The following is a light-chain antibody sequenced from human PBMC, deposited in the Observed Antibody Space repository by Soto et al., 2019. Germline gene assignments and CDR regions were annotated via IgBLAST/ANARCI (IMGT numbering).Light chain of an antibody. V-gene: IGLV1-40*01. CDR1: SSNIGAGFD. Sequence: QSVLTQPPSVSGAPGQSVTISCTGSSSNIGAGFDVHWYQQLPGTAPKFLIYGNHNRPSGVPDRFSGSKSGTSASLVITGLLGEDEGDYYCQSYDSSLFVVFGGWTKRTVL. J-gene: IGLJ2*01. CDR3: QSYDSSLFVV. CDR2: GNH.